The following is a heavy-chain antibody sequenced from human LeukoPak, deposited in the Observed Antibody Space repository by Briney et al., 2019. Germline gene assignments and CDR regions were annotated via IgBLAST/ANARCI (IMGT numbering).Heavy chain of an antibody. V-gene: IGHV3-48*03. CDR2: ISSSGSTI. D-gene: IGHD1-26*01. Sequence: GGSLRLSCAASGFTFSSYEMNWVRQAPGKGLEWVSYISSSGSTIYYADSVKGRFTISRDNAKNSLYLQMNSLRAEDTAVYYCARREDSADHFDYWGQGTLVTVSS. CDR1: GFTFSSYE. J-gene: IGHJ4*02. CDR3: ARREDSADHFDY.